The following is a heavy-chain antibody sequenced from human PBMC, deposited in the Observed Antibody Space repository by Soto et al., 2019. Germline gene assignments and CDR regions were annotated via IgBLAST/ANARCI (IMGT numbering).Heavy chain of an antibody. CDR2: ISGSGKTT. CDR1: GFTFNKCG. V-gene: IGHV3-23*01. J-gene: IGHJ4*02. Sequence: GGSLRLSCAASGFTFNKCGISWVRQAPGKGLQWVATISGSGKTTEYADSVKGRLTISRDNSRNTVHLQMNSLRVEDTAIYYCAKDLSEHSGPGTADYSGQGPLVTLS. D-gene: IGHD5-12*01. CDR3: AKDLSEHSGPGTADY.